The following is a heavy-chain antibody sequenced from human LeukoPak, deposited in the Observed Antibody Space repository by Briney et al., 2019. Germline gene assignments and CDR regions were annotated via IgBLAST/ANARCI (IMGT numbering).Heavy chain of an antibody. V-gene: IGHV4-39*01. CDR2: IYYSGST. CDR1: GGSISSSSYY. J-gene: IGHJ4*02. CDR3: ARAYDILAYYFDY. D-gene: IGHD3-9*01. Sequence: PSETLSLTCTVPGGSISSSSYYWGWIRQPPGKGLEWIGSIYYSGSTYYNPSLKSRVTISVDTSKNQFSLKLSSVTAADTAVYYCARAYDILAYYFDYWGQGTLVTVSS.